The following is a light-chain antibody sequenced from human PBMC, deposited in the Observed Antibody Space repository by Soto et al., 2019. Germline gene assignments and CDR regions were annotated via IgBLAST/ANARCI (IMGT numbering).Light chain of an antibody. CDR1: QSVSRY. CDR2: GAT. Sequence: EIVLTQSPATLSLSPGERATLSFRASQSVSRYLAWYQQKPGQAPRLLIYGATNRIIGIPARFSGSWSGTEFTLTISSLQSEDFAVYYCQQYNNWITFGQGTRLEIK. V-gene: IGKV3D-15*01. CDR3: QQYNNWIT. J-gene: IGKJ5*01.